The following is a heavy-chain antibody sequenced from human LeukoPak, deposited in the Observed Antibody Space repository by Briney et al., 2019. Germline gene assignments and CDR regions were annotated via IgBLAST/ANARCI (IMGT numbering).Heavy chain of an antibody. CDR1: GGSISSYF. CDR2: IHYSGNT. V-gene: IGHV4-59*01. CDR3: ARASGYSGYDRAAEYFQH. J-gene: IGHJ1*01. D-gene: IGHD5-12*01. Sequence: SETLSLTCTVSGGSISSYFWSWIRQPPGEGLEWIGCIHYSGNTNHNPSLKSRVTISVDTSKNHFSLKLSSVTAADTAVYYCARASGYSGYDRAAEYFQHWGQGTLVTVSS.